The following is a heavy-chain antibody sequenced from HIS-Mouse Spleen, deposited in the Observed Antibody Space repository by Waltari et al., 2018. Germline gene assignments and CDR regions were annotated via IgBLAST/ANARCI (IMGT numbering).Heavy chain of an antibody. V-gene: IGHV2-26*01. CDR2: IFSNDEK. CDR1: GFSLSNARMG. CDR3: ARPGGYSSSWYAFDI. J-gene: IGHJ3*02. D-gene: IGHD6-13*01. Sequence: QVTLKESGPVLVKPTETLTLTCTVSGFSLSNARMGVSWIRHPPGKALEWLAHIFSNDEKSYRTSLKSRLTISKDTSKSQVVPTMTNMDPVDTATYYCARPGGYSSSWYAFDIWGQGTMVTVSS.